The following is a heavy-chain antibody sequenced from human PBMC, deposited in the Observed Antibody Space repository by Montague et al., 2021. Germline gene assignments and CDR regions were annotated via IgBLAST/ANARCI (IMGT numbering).Heavy chain of an antibody. V-gene: IGHV3-74*01. CDR1: GFSFSSYW. D-gene: IGHD6-13*01. CDR3: ARNLASAAPGAFDI. J-gene: IGHJ3*02. Sequence: SLRLSCAASGFSFSSYWMHWVRQAPGKGLLWVTRITLDGSSTTFADSVKGRFTTSRDNAKATLYLLMNSLRVEDTAVYYCARNLASAAPGAFDIWGQGTMVTVSS. CDR2: ITLDGSST.